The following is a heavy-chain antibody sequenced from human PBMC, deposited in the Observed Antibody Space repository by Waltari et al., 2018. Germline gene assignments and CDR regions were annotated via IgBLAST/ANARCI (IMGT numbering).Heavy chain of an antibody. Sequence: QVQLVQSGAEVKKPGASVKVSCKASGYTFTGYYIHWLRPAPGQGLEWMGWINPNSGGTNYAQKFQGRVTMTRDTSISTAYMELSRLRSDDTAVYYCARDRWARNHGMGPWGQGTLVTVSS. V-gene: IGHV1-2*02. CDR3: ARDRWARNHGMGP. J-gene: IGHJ5*02. CDR2: INPNSGGT. CDR1: GYTFTGYY. D-gene: IGHD1-26*01.